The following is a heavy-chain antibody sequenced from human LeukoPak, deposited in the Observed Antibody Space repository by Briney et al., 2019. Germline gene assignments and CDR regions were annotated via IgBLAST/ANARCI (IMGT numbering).Heavy chain of an antibody. J-gene: IGHJ6*03. D-gene: IGHD3-22*01. CDR1: GYTFTSYG. CDR2: ISAYNGNT. V-gene: IGHV1-18*01. Sequence: ASVKVSCKASGYTFTSYGISWVRQAPGQGLEWMGWISAYNGNTNYAQKLQGRVTMTTDTTTSTAYMELRSLRSDDTAVYYCARDCRYYYDSSGYYWYYYYMDVWGKGTTVTVSS. CDR3: ARDCRYYYDSSGYYWYYYYMDV.